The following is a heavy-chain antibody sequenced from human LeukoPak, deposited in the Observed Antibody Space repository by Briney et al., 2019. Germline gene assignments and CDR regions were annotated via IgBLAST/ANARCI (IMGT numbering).Heavy chain of an antibody. Sequence: SETLSLTCTVSGASISSYYWSWIRQHPGKGPEWIGYISYGGKADYNPSLKSRVAISADTPKNQFSLKLSSTTAADTAVYYCARAPVATPSEFDYWGQGTLVTVSS. D-gene: IGHD5-12*01. CDR2: ISYGGKA. J-gene: IGHJ4*02. CDR1: GASISSYY. CDR3: ARAPVATPSEFDY. V-gene: IGHV4-59*12.